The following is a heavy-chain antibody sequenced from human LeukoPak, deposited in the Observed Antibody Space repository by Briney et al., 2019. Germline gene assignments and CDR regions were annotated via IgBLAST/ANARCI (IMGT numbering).Heavy chain of an antibody. J-gene: IGHJ4*02. D-gene: IGHD5-24*01. CDR2: IKQDGSEK. V-gene: IGHV3-7*02. Sequence: GGSLRLSCAASGLTFSSFWMSWLRQAPGKGLEWVANIKQDGSEKYYVDSVKGRFTISRDNAKNSLYLQMNSLRAEDTAVYYCARSEMATVLYYFDYWGQGTLVTVSS. CDR3: ARSEMATVLYYFDY. CDR1: GLTFSSFW.